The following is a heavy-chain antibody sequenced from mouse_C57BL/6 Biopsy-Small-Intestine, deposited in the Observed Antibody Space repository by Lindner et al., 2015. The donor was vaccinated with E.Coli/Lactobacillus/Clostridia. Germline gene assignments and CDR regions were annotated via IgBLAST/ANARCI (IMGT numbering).Heavy chain of an antibody. V-gene: IGHV1-22*01. J-gene: IGHJ1*03. CDR2: INPNNGGT. Sequence: VQLQESGPELVKPGASMKMSCKASGYTFTDYNMHWVKQSHGKSLEWIGYINPNNGGTSYNQKFKGKATLTVNKSSSTAYMELRSLTSEDSAVYYCARGGYYGSSDWYFDVWGTGTTVTVSS. CDR1: GYTFTDYN. D-gene: IGHD1-1*01. CDR3: ARGGYYGSSDWYFDV.